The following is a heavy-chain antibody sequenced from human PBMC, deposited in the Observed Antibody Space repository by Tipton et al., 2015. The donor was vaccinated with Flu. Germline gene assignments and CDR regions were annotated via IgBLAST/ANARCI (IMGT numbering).Heavy chain of an antibody. Sequence: QLVQSGAEVKKPGSSVKVSCKTSGGTFGNYAINWVRQAPGQGLEWMGGVLPFIGTANYAQKFQGRVTISADRPTRIVYMELSSLRSEDTAVYFCATRTPTYGDAFDIWGQGTMVIVSS. CDR3: ATRTPTYGDAFDI. CDR1: GGTFGNYA. J-gene: IGHJ3*02. D-gene: IGHD1-14*01. V-gene: IGHV1-69*06. CDR2: VLPFIGTA.